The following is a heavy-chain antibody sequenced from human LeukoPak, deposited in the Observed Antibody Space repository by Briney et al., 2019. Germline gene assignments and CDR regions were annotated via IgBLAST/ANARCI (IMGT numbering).Heavy chain of an antibody. J-gene: IGHJ5*02. CDR1: GGSFSGYY. Sequence: SETLSLTCAVYGGSFSGYYWSWIRQPPGKGLEWIGEINHSGSTNYNPSLKSRVTISVDMSKNQFSLKLSSVTAADTAVYCCASGTRATQGWFDPWGQGTLVTVSS. V-gene: IGHV4-34*01. D-gene: IGHD1/OR15-1a*01. CDR2: INHSGST. CDR3: ASGTRATQGWFDP.